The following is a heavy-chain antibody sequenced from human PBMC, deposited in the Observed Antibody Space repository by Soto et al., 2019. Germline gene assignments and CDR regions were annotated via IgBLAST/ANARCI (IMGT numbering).Heavy chain of an antibody. CDR3: PKFYGGNSAHTYTIDP. Sequence: EVQLLESGGGLVQPGGSLRLSCAASGFTFSSYAMSWVRQAPGKGLEWVSTISSSGGSTHYADSVKGRFTISRDNSKNTLYLQMNSLRAEDTAVYYCPKFYGGNSAHTYTIDPWGQGTLVTVSS. V-gene: IGHV3-23*01. D-gene: IGHD2-21*02. CDR2: ISSSGGST. CDR1: GFTFSSYA. J-gene: IGHJ5*02.